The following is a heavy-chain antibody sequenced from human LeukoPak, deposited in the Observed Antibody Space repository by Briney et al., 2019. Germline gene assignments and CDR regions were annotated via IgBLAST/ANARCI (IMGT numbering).Heavy chain of an antibody. J-gene: IGHJ6*02. Sequence: SETLSLTCTVSGGSISSYYWSWIRQPPGKGLEWIGYIYYSGSTNYNPSLKSRVTISVDTSKNQFSLKLSSVTAADTAVYYCAXXXXXXXXXXXXXXXYYYYYGMDVWGQGTTVTVSS. CDR1: GGSISSYY. V-gene: IGHV4-59*01. CDR2: IYYSGST. CDR3: AXXXXXXXXXXXXXXXYYYYYGMDV.